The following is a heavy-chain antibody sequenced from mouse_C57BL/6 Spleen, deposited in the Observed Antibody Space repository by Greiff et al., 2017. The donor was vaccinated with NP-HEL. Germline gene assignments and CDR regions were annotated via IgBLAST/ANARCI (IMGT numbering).Heavy chain of an antibody. V-gene: IGHV1-80*01. D-gene: IGHD1-1*01. CDR1: GYAFSSYW. CDR3: ARATVVARDYYFDY. CDR2: IYPGDGDT. J-gene: IGHJ2*01. Sequence: QVQLQQSGAELVKPGASVKISCKASGYAFSSYWMNWVKQRPGKGLVWIGQIYPGDGDTNYNGKFKGKATLTADKSSSTAYMQLSSLTSEDSAVYFCARATVVARDYYFDYWGQGTTLTVSS.